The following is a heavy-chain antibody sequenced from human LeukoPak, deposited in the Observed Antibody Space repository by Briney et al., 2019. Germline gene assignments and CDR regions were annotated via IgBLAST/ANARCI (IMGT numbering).Heavy chain of an antibody. CDR2: INPNRGGT. D-gene: IGHD6-13*01. J-gene: IGHJ6*02. CDR3: ARARVAAAAPVGMDV. Sequence: ASVKVSCKASGYTFTGYYMHWVRQAPGQGLDWMGWINPNRGGTNYAQKFQGRVTMTRDTSITTAYMELSSLRSEDTAVYYCARARVAAAAPVGMDVWGQGTTVTVSS. V-gene: IGHV1-2*02. CDR1: GYTFTGYY.